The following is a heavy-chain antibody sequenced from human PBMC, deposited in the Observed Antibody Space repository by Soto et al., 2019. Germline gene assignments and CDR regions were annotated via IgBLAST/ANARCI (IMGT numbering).Heavy chain of an antibody. D-gene: IGHD5-18*01. J-gene: IGHJ6*02. V-gene: IGHV5-51*01. Sequence: PGESLKISCKGSGYSFTSYWIGWVRQMPGKGLEWMGIIYPGDSDTRYSPSFQGQVTISADKSISTAYLQWSSLKASDTAMYYCARSTRVDTATNTNGRGMDVWGQGTTVTVSS. CDR2: IYPGDSDT. CDR1: GYSFTSYW. CDR3: ARSTRVDTATNTNGRGMDV.